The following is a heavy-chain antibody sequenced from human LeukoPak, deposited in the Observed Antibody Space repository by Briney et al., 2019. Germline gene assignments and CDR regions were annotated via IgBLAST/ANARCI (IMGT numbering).Heavy chain of an antibody. CDR3: AKTTGGNAYDYIDY. V-gene: IGHV3-48*01. CDR1: GFTFSTYI. Sequence: QPGGSLRLSCTASGFTFSTYIMNWVRQAPGKGLEWVSYISSSSSTIYYADSVKGRFTISRDNARNSLYLQMNSLRAEDTAVYYCAKTTGGNAYDYIDYWGQGTLVTVSS. J-gene: IGHJ4*02. CDR2: ISSSSSTI. D-gene: IGHD5-12*01.